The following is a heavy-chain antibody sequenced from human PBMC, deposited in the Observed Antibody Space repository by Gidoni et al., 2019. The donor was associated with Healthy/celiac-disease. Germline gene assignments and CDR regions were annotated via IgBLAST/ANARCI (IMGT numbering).Heavy chain of an antibody. D-gene: IGHD3-22*01. J-gene: IGHJ1*01. CDR1: GFTFSSYA. CDR2: ISSNGGST. CDR3: ARGGYDSSGYPALDDFQH. Sequence: EVQLVESGGGLVQPGGSLRLSCAASGFTFSSYAMHWVRQAPGKGLEYVSAISSNGGSTYYANSVKGRFTISRDNSKNTLYLQMGSLRAEDMAVYYCARGGYDSSGYPALDDFQHWGQGTLVTVSS. V-gene: IGHV3-64*01.